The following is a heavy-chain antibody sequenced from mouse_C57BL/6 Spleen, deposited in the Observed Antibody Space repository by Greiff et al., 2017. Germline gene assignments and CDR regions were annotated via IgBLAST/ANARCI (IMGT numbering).Heavy chain of an antibody. V-gene: IGHV1-54*01. Sequence: VQVVESGAELVRPGTSVKVSCKASGYAFTNYLIEWVKQRPGQGLEWIGVINPGSGGTNYNEKFKGKATLTADKSSSTAYMQLSSLTSEDSAVYFCARSPYYYGSSCDYFDYWGQGTTLTVSS. D-gene: IGHD1-1*01. CDR1: GYAFTNYL. CDR3: ARSPYYYGSSCDYFDY. CDR2: INPGSGGT. J-gene: IGHJ2*01.